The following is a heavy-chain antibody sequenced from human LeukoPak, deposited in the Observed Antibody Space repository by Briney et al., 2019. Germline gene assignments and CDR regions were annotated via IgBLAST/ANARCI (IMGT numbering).Heavy chain of an antibody. CDR1: GGSISSSIYY. J-gene: IGHJ4*02. D-gene: IGHD3-10*01. V-gene: IGHV4-39*01. Sequence: SETLSLTCTVSGGSISSSIYYWGWIRQPPGKGLEWIGSIYYSGSTYYNPSLKSRVTISVDTSKNQFSLKLSSVTAADTAVYYCARHRTTMVRGVITNFDYWGQGTLVPVSS. CDR3: ARHRTTMVRGVITNFDY. CDR2: IYYSGST.